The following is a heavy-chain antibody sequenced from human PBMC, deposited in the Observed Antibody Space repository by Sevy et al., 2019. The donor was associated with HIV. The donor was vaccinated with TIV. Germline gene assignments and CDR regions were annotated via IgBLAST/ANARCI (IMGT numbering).Heavy chain of an antibody. D-gene: IGHD2-15*01. V-gene: IGHV3-23*01. CDR2: ISGSGGST. J-gene: IGHJ5*02. Sequence: GGSLRLSCAASGFTFSSYAMSWVRQAPGKGLEWVSAISGSGGSTYYADSVEGRFTISRDNSKNTLYLQMNSLRAEDTAVYYCAKLTISGGRKWFDPWGQGTLVTVSS. CDR3: AKLTISGGRKWFDP. CDR1: GFTFSSYA.